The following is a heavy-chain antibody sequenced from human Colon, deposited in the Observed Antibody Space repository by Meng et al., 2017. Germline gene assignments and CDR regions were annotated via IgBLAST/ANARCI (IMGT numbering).Heavy chain of an antibody. CDR2: ISSSSTI. Sequence: GESLKISCAASGFTFSDYYMNWVRQAPGKGLEWVSSISSSSTIYYADSVKGRFTISRDNAKNSLYLQMNSLRAEDTAVYYCAKAEPYNYYYYYGMDVWGQGTTVTVCS. V-gene: IGHV3-69-1*01. CDR1: GFTFSDYY. CDR3: AKAEPYNYYYYYGMDV. J-gene: IGHJ6*01. D-gene: IGHD1-14*01.